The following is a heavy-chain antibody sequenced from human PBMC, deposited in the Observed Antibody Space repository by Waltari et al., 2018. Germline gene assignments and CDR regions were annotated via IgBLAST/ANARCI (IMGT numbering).Heavy chain of an antibody. CDR1: GFTFSSYG. CDR3: AKDQGRYSSSCHDY. Sequence: QVQLVESGGGVVQPGRSLRLSCAASGFTFSSYGMPWVRQAPGKGLEWVAVISYDGSNKYYADSVKGRFTISRDNSKNTLYLQMNSLRAEDTAVYYCAKDQGRYSSSCHDYWGQGTLVTVSS. J-gene: IGHJ4*02. CDR2: ISYDGSNK. V-gene: IGHV3-30*18. D-gene: IGHD6-13*01.